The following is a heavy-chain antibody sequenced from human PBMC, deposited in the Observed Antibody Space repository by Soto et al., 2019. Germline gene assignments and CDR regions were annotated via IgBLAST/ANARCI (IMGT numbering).Heavy chain of an antibody. CDR2: IYPGDSDT. D-gene: IGHD6-19*01. CDR1: GYSFTNYW. V-gene: IGHV5-51*01. Sequence: RGESLKISCQGSGYSFTNYWIAWVRQMPGKGLEWMGIIYPGDSDTRYSPSFQGQVTISADKSISTAYLQWSSLKASDNAMYYCARSESSTPYFEYWGQGALVTVSS. CDR3: ARSESSTPYFEY. J-gene: IGHJ4*02.